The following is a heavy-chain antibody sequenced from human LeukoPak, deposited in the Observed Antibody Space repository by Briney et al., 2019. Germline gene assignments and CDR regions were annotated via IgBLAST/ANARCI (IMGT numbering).Heavy chain of an antibody. J-gene: IGHJ6*03. CDR2: ISYDGSNK. CDR3: ARAREFGVVTIRYYYYMDV. D-gene: IGHD3-3*01. V-gene: IGHV3-30*04. Sequence: GGSLRLSCAASGFTFSSYAMHWVRQAPGKGLEWVAVISYDGSNKYYADSVKGRFTISRDNSKNTLYLQMNSLRAEDTAVYYCARAREFGVVTIRYYYYMDVWGKGTTVTVSS. CDR1: GFTFSSYA.